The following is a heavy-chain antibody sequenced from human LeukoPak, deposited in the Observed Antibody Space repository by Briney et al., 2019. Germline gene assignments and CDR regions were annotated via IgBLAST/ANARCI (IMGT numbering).Heavy chain of an antibody. CDR3: AKSLGNIVVVTVVS. J-gene: IGHJ5*02. D-gene: IGHD2-21*02. CDR2: ISGSGGST. Sequence: EGSLRLSCAASGFTFSNYAMTWVRQAPGKGLEWVSGISGSGGSTYYADSVKGRFTISRDNSKNTLYLQMNNLRAQDTAVYYCAKSLGNIVVVTVVSWGQGTLVTVSS. V-gene: IGHV3-23*01. CDR1: GFTFSNYA.